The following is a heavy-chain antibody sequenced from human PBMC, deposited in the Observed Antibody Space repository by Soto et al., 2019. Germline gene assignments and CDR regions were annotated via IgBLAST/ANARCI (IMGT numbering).Heavy chain of an antibody. CDR3: ARCTVDTIVTSGWCHYLDP. J-gene: IGHJ5*02. Sequence: EVQLLDSGGGLVQPGGSLRLSCAASGFTFSSSAMSWVRQAPGKGQEWVSAVSGSGGTTYYADSVRGRFTISRDNSKNTLDLQMNSLRAEDTAIYFCARCTVDTIVTSGWCHYLDPWGQGTLVTVSS. V-gene: IGHV3-23*01. CDR2: VSGSGGTT. CDR1: GFTFSSSA. D-gene: IGHD6-19*01.